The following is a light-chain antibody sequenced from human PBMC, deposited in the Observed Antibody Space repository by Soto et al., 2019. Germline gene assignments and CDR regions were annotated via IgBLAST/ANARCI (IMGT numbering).Light chain of an antibody. V-gene: IGKV1-5*03. CDR2: KAS. CDR1: QTISSW. Sequence: DIKLTQSPATLSGSVRDRVAFTCVASQTISSWLAWYQQKPGKAPKLLIYKASTLKSGVPSRFSGSGSGTEFTLTISGLQPDDFATYYCQQYDSFSVTFGQGTKV. J-gene: IGKJ1*01. CDR3: QQYDSFSVT.